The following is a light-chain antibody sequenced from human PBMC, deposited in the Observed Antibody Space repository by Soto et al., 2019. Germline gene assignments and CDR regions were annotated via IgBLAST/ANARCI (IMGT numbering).Light chain of an antibody. V-gene: IGLV3-10*01. Sequence: SYELTQPPSVSVSPGQAARITCSGDALPKKYAYWYQQKSGQAPVLVIYEDSKRPSGIPERFSRAISGTMATLTITGAPVEDEADYYCYSTDISGNHGVFGGGTKLTVL. CDR3: YSTDISGNHGV. J-gene: IGLJ3*02. CDR1: ALPKKY. CDR2: EDS.